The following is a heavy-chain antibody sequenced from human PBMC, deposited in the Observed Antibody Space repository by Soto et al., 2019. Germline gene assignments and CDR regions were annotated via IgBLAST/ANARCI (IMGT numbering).Heavy chain of an antibody. CDR3: AGGAVVVPAGGQNYYGMDV. J-gene: IGHJ6*02. Sequence: GASVKVSCKASGYTFTSYGISWVRQAPGQGLEWMGWISAYNGNTNYAQKFQGRVTMTRDTSISTAYMELSRLRSDDTAVYYCAGGAVVVPAGGQNYYGMDVWGQGTTVTVSS. CDR2: ISAYNGNT. D-gene: IGHD2-2*01. CDR1: GYTFTSYG. V-gene: IGHV1-18*04.